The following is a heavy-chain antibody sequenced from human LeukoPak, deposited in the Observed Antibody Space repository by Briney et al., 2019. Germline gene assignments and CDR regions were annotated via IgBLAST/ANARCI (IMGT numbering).Heavy chain of an antibody. CDR1: GDSISSNNW. Sequence: SGTLSLTCAVSGDSISSNNWCSWVRRPPGKGLEWIGEIYHSGSTNYKPSLKSRVTKSVDKSKNQFSLSVSSVTAADTAVYYCTRAPPYGSGWSKGVLDYWGQGSLVTVSS. J-gene: IGHJ4*02. V-gene: IGHV4-4*02. CDR2: IYHSGST. CDR3: TRAPPYGSGWSKGVLDY. D-gene: IGHD6-19*01.